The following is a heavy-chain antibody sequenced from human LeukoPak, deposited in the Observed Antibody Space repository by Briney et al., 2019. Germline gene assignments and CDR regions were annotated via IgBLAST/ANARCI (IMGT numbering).Heavy chain of an antibody. J-gene: IGHJ5*02. CDR1: GFTFSDYY. V-gene: IGHV3-11*04. CDR3: ARDLATVTTTPWFDP. D-gene: IGHD4-17*01. CDR2: ISSSGSTI. Sequence: PGGSLRLSCAASGFTFSDYYMSWLRQAPGMGLEWVSYISSSGSTIFYADSVKGRFPISRDNAKNPLYLQMNTLRAEDTAVYYCARDLATVTTTPWFDPWGRGTLVTVSS.